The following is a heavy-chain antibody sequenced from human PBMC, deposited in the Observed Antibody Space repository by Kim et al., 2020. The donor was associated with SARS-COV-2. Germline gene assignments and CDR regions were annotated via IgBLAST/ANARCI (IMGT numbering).Heavy chain of an antibody. CDR2: ISAYNGNT. D-gene: IGHD3-22*01. Sequence: ASVKVSCKASGYTFTSYGISWVRQAPGQGLEWMGWISAYNGNTNYAQKLQGRVTMTTDTSTSTAYMELRSLRSDDTAVYYCARDVAGISMIVVRRYWYFDLWGRGTLVTVSS. J-gene: IGHJ2*01. CDR3: ARDVAGISMIVVRRYWYFDL. V-gene: IGHV1-18*04. CDR1: GYTFTSYG.